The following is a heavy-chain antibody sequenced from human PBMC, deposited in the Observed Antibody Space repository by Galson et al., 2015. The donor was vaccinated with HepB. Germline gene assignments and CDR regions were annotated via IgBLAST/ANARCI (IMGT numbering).Heavy chain of an antibody. J-gene: IGHJ5*02. CDR3: ARDSYTQFDL. CDR1: GGSVSSGTDY. CDR2: MFYSGST. Sequence: ETLSLTCTVSGGSVSSGTDYWSWIRQPPGRGLEWIGYMFYSGSTRYNPSLKSRVTISVDTSKNQFSLKLTSVTAADTAVYYCARDSYTQFDLWGQGTLVTVSS. D-gene: IGHD4-11*01. V-gene: IGHV4-61*01.